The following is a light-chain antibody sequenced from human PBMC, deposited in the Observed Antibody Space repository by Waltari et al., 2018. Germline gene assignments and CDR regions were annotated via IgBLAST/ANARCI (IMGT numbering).Light chain of an antibody. CDR3: QHYVRLPAT. V-gene: IGKV3-20*01. J-gene: IGKJ1*01. Sequence: EIVLTQSPGTLSLSPGERATLVCRASQSVSRALAWYQQKPGQAPRLLISGASNRATGIPDRFSGSGSGTDFSLTISSLEPEDFAVYYCQHYVRLPATFGQGTKVEIK. CDR1: QSVSRA. CDR2: GAS.